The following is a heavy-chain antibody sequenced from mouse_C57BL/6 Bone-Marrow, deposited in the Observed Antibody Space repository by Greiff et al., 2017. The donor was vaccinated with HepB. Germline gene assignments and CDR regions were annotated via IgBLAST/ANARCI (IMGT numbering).Heavy chain of an antibody. V-gene: IGHV1-64*01. CDR1: GYTFTSYW. Sequence: QVQLKQPGAELVKPGASVKLSCKASGYTFTSYWMHWVKQRPGQGLEWIGMIHPNSGSTNYNEKFKSKATLTVDKSSSTAYMQLSSLTSEDSAVYYCARLAVTSYAMDYWGQGTSVTVSS. CDR2: IHPNSGST. J-gene: IGHJ4*01. D-gene: IGHD2-1*01. CDR3: ARLAVTSYAMDY.